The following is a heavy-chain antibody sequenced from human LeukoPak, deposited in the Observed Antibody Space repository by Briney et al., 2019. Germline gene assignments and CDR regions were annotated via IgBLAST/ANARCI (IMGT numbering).Heavy chain of an antibody. J-gene: IGHJ6*03. Sequence: MPSETLSLTCTVSGGSISSYYWSWIRQPPGKGLEWIGYVDHTGSTNFNPSLNGRVSISRDTTKNLFSLRLRSVTAADTAVYFCARGRVSSSTWYSTYYYYFYMDVWGKGTTVTVSS. D-gene: IGHD1-1*01. CDR3: ARGRVSSSTWYSTYYYYFYMDV. CDR2: VDHTGST. CDR1: GGSISSYY. V-gene: IGHV4-59*01.